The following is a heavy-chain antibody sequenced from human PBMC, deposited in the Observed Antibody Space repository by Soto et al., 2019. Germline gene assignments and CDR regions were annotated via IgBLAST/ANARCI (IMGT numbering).Heavy chain of an antibody. J-gene: IGHJ4*02. V-gene: IGHV4-61*01. CDR1: GGSVSSGSYY. Sequence: QMQLQESGPGLVKPSETLSLTCTVSGGSVSSGSYYWSWIRQPPGKGLEWIGYIYYSGSTNYNPSLKSRVTISVDTSKNQFSLKLSSVTAADTAVYYCASWGIQLWTQFDYWGQGTLVTVSS. CDR2: IYYSGST. D-gene: IGHD5-18*01. CDR3: ASWGIQLWTQFDY.